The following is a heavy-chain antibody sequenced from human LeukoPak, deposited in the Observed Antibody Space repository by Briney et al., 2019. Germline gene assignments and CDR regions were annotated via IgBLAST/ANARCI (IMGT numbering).Heavy chain of an antibody. CDR2: INHSGST. D-gene: IGHD3-3*01. Sequence: SSETLSLTCAVYGGSFSGYYWSWIRQPPGKGLEWIGEINHSGSTNYNPSLKSRVTISVDTSKNQFPLKLSSVTAADTAVYYCATDYDLGMDVWGQGTTVTVSS. V-gene: IGHV4-34*01. CDR3: ATDYDLGMDV. J-gene: IGHJ6*02. CDR1: GGSFSGYY.